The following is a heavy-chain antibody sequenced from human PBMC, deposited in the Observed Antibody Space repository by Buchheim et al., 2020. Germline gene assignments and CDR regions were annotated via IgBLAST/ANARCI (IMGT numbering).Heavy chain of an antibody. Sequence: EVQLLESGGGLVQPGGSLRLSCAASGFTFSTYALSWVRQTPGKGLEWVSLISGSAVNTYYADSVKGRFTISRDNSKNTLYLQMHSLRAEDTAVYYCAKGGIVVPYVWGKGTT. CDR3: AKGGIVVPYV. D-gene: IGHD2-2*01. J-gene: IGHJ6*03. CDR1: GFTFSTYA. CDR2: ISGSAVNT. V-gene: IGHV3-23*01.